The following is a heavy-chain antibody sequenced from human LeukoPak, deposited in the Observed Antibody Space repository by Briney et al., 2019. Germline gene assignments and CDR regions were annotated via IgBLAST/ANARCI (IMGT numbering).Heavy chain of an antibody. CDR2: IYTSGST. D-gene: IGHD4-17*01. J-gene: IGHJ2*01. V-gene: IGHV4-61*02. CDR1: GGSISSGSYY. Sequence: SQTLSLTCTVSGGSISSGSYYWSWIRQPAGKGLEWIGRIYTSGSTNYNPSLKSRVTISVDTSKNQFSLKLSSVTAADTAVYYCAREIYGDLLYWYFDLWGRGTLVTVSS. CDR3: AREIYGDLLYWYFDL.